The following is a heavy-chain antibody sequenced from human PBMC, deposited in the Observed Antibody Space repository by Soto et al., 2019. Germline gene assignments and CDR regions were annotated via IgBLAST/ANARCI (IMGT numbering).Heavy chain of an antibody. D-gene: IGHD6-13*01. V-gene: IGHV3-23*01. CDR1: GLPFKNKA. Sequence: EVQLLESGGGLVQPGGSLRLSWAASGLPFKNKALGWFPQTQGGGCRGALAISGGSETTDYADPVKGRFTISRDNSKNTMYLQMNSLRAEDTAVYYCAKGGGGYSSTWGLKGDVSWGQGTLVTVSS. CDR2: ISGGSETT. CDR3: AKGGGGYSSTWGLKGDVS. J-gene: IGHJ5*02.